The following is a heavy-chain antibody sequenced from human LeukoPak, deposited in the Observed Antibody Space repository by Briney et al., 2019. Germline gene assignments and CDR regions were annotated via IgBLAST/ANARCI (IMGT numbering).Heavy chain of an antibody. D-gene: IGHD2-15*01. CDR1: GFTFSSYA. J-gene: IGHJ4*02. CDR3: AKGLGDSCYSASDY. V-gene: IGHV3-23*01. CDR2: ISGSGGSI. Sequence: GGSLRLSCAASGFTFSSYAMSWVRQAPGKGLELVSVISGSGGSIYYADSVKGRFTISRDNSKNTLYLQMNSLRAGDTAVYYCAKGLGDSCYSASDYWGQGTLVTVSS.